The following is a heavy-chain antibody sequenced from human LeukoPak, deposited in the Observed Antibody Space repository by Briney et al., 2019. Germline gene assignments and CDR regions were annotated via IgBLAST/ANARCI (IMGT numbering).Heavy chain of an antibody. V-gene: IGHV3-53*01. D-gene: IGHD2-21*02. CDR1: GFTVSSNY. J-gene: IGHJ4*02. CDR2: IYSGGST. CDR3: ARAGVVVTAINFDY. Sequence: GGSLRLSCAASGFTVSSNYMSWVRQAPGKGLEWVSVIYSGGSTYYADSVKGRFTISRDNPKNSLYLQMNSLRAEDTAVYFCARAGVVVTAINFDYWGQGTLVTVSS.